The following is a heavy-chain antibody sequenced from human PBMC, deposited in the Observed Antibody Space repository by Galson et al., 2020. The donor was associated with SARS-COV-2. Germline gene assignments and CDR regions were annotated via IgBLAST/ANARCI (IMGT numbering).Heavy chain of an antibody. CDR2: ISRSGSDI. Sequence: NSGGSLRLSCVGSGFIFQSYSMNWVRQAPGKGLQWVSYISRSGSDIEYADSVKGRFTVSRDNAKNSLFLQMDSLRADDTGVYFCARDPFSGYDYPLNCDPWGQGTQVTVSS. CDR1: GFIFQSYS. J-gene: IGHJ5*02. CDR3: ARDPFSGYDYPLNCDP. V-gene: IGHV3-21*01. D-gene: IGHD5-12*01.